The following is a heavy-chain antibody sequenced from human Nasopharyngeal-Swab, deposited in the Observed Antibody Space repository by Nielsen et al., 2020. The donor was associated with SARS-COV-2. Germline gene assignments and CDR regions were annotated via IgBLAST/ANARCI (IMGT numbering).Heavy chain of an antibody. V-gene: IGHV4-39*07. CDR3: VGSSWYGDYYYYYGMDV. D-gene: IGHD6-13*01. Sequence: SETLSLTCTVSCGSISSSCYSWGWIRQPPGQGLEWIGSLYYSGSTYYNPSLQSRVTISVDTSKNQFSLKLSSVTAADTAVYYCVGSSWYGDYYYYYGMDVWGQGTTVTVSS. CDR1: CGSISSSCYS. CDR2: LYYSGST. J-gene: IGHJ6*02.